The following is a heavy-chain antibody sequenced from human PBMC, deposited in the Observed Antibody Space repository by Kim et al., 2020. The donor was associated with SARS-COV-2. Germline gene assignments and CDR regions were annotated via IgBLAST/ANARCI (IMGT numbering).Heavy chain of an antibody. V-gene: IGHV1-3*01. CDR3: ARAQQYYDILTGYYGDWFDP. CDR1: GYTFTSYA. CDR2: INAGNGNT. Sequence: ASVKVSCKASGYTFTSYALHWVRQAPGQRLEWMGWINAGNGNTKYSQKFQGRVTITRDTSASTAYMELSSLRSEDTAVYYCARAQQYYDILTGYYGDWFDPWGKGTLVTVSS. J-gene: IGHJ5*02. D-gene: IGHD3-9*01.